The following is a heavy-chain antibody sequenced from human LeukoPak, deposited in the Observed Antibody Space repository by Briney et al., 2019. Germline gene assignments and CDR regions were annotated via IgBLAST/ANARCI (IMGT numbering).Heavy chain of an antibody. J-gene: IGHJ4*02. CDR1: GFIFSTYW. CDR3: ARDGSSGYYYGMSD. Sequence: GGSLRLSCAASGFIFSTYWMAWVRQAPGKGLEWVANIKEDGSDKNYVVSMKGRFTISRDNTKNSLFLQMNSLRAEDTALYYCARDGSSGYYYGMSDWGQGTLVTVSS. D-gene: IGHD3-22*01. V-gene: IGHV3-7*01. CDR2: IKEDGSDK.